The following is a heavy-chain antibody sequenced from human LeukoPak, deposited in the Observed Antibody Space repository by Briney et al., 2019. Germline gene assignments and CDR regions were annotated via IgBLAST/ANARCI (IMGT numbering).Heavy chain of an antibody. CDR1: GGSISSSNW. J-gene: IGHJ4*02. Sequence: SGTLSLTCAVSGGSISSSNWWSWVSQPPGKGLEWIGEIYHSGSTNYNPSLKSRVTMSVDKSKNQFSLKLSSVTAADTAVYYCARGGSSSWYGLLDYWGQGTLVTVSS. D-gene: IGHD6-13*01. CDR3: ARGGSSSWYGLLDY. CDR2: IYHSGST. V-gene: IGHV4-4*02.